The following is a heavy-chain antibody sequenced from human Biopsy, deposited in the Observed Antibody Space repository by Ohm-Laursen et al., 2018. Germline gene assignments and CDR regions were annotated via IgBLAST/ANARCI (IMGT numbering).Heavy chain of an antibody. Sequence: SLRLSCAASGFTFDDYAMHWIRQAPGKGLEWVAGLTWNSGTIAYGGSVKGRFTISRDDAKNTLYLQMNSLRAEDTAVYYCARGGFFAYSTFDYWGQGALVTVSS. CDR3: ARGGFFAYSTFDY. D-gene: IGHD4-11*01. CDR2: LTWNSGTI. CDR1: GFTFDDYA. J-gene: IGHJ4*02. V-gene: IGHV3-9*01.